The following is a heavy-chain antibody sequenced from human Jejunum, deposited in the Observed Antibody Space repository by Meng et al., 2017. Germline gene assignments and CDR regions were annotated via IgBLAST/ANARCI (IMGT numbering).Heavy chain of an antibody. V-gene: IGHV1-2*06. Sequence: QVQLVQSGAEATMPGASVQVPWKASGYTFTGNYLHWVRPAPGQGLEWIGRINPNNGNTNYGQKFQGRVTMTRDTSISTAYIEVSGLRSDDTAVYYCARDSSLVGSSNWAFDYWGQGTLVTVSS. CDR3: ARDSSLVGSSNWAFDY. J-gene: IGHJ4*02. D-gene: IGHD6-13*01. CDR2: INPNNGNT. CDR1: GYTFTGNY.